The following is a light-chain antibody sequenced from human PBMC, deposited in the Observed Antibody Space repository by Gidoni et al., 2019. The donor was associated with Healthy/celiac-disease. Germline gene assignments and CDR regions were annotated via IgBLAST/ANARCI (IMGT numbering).Light chain of an antibody. CDR3: QQLNSYPPAIT. CDR2: AAS. V-gene: IGKV1-9*01. Sequence: DIQLTQSPSFLSASVGDRVTITCRASQGISSYLAWYQQKPGKAPKLLIYAASTLQSGVPSRFSGSGSGTEFTLTISILQPEDFATYYCQQLNSYPPAITFGQGTRLEIK. CDR1: QGISSY. J-gene: IGKJ5*01.